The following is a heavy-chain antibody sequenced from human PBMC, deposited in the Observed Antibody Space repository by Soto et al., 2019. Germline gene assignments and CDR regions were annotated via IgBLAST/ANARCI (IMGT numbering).Heavy chain of an antibody. CDR3: AREQNSSGYYEDWYFDL. Sequence: VQLVESGGGVVQPGRSLRLSCAASGFTFSSYAMHWVRQAPGKGLEWVALISNDGSNKYYADSVKGRFTISRDNSKNTLYLQMNSLRAEDTAVYYCAREQNSSGYYEDWYFDLWGRGTLVTVSS. D-gene: IGHD3-22*01. CDR1: GFTFSSYA. CDR2: ISNDGSNK. V-gene: IGHV3-30*04. J-gene: IGHJ2*01.